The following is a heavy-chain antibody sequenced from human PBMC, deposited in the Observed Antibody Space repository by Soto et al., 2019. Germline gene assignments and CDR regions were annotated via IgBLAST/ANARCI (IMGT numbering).Heavy chain of an antibody. CDR3: ALTGVTYLNHYYYGMDV. D-gene: IGHD3-9*01. V-gene: IGHV5-51*01. Sequence: GESLKISCKGSGYSFTSYWIGWVRQMPGKGLEWMGIIYPGDSDTRYSPSFQGQVTISADKSISTAYLQWSSLKASDTAMYYCALTGVTYLNHYYYGMDVWGQGTTVTVSS. CDR1: GYSFTSYW. CDR2: IYPGDSDT. J-gene: IGHJ6*02.